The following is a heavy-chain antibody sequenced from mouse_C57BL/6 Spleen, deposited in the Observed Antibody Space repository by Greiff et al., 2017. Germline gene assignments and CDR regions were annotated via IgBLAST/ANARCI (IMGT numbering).Heavy chain of an antibody. CDR3: TRDPQGLGDYYAMDY. D-gene: IGHD3-3*01. V-gene: IGHV5-9-1*02. CDR2: ISSGGDYI. Sequence: EVKVVESGEGLVKPGGSLKLSCAASGFTFSSYAMSWVRQTPEKRLEWVAYISSGGDYIYYADTVKGRFTISRDNARNTLYLQMSSLKSEDTAMYYCTRDPQGLGDYYAMDYWGQGTSVTVSS. J-gene: IGHJ4*01. CDR1: GFTFSSYA.